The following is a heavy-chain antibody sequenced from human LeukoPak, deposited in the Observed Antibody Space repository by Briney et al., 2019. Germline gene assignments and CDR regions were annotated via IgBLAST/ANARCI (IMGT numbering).Heavy chain of an antibody. CDR1: GFTFSSYA. V-gene: IGHV3-23*01. CDR2: ISGSGGST. Sequence: PGGSLRLSCAASGFTFSSYAMSWVRQAPGKGLEWVSAISGSGGSTYYADSVKGRFTISRDNSKNSLYLQMNSLRDEDTAVYYCARDGPRVIDFWSGYNDLEYFQHWGQGTLVTVSS. CDR3: ARDGPRVIDFWSGYNDLEYFQH. D-gene: IGHD3-3*01. J-gene: IGHJ1*01.